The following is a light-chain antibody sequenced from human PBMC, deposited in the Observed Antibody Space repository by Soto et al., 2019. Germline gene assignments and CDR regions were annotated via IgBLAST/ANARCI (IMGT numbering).Light chain of an antibody. CDR3: RQYGTSPLT. J-gene: IGKJ4*01. V-gene: IGKV3-20*01. CDR1: QSVSSSY. CDR2: GTS. Sequence: EIVLTQSPVSLFLSPGERATLSCRASQSVSSSYLAWYQQKPGQAPRLLIYGTSNRATDIPDRFSGSGSGTDFALTISRLEPEDFAVYYCRQYGTSPLTFGGGTKVEIK.